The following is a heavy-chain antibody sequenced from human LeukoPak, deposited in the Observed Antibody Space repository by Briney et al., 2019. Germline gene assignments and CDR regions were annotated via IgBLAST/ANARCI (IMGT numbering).Heavy chain of an antibody. D-gene: IGHD3-10*01. Sequence: SDTLSLTCAVYGGSFSGYYWSWIRQPPGKGLEWIGEINHSGSTNYNPSLKSRVTISVDTSKNQFSLKLSSVTAADPAVYYCARDYGSGSSPFDYWGQGTLVTVSS. J-gene: IGHJ4*02. V-gene: IGHV4-34*01. CDR1: GGSFSGYY. CDR2: INHSGST. CDR3: ARDYGSGSSPFDY.